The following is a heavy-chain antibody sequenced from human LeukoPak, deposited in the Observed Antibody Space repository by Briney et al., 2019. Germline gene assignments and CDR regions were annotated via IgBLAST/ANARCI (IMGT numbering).Heavy chain of an antibody. CDR2: ISGSGHNT. D-gene: IGHD1-26*01. CDR1: GFTFSNYA. J-gene: IGHJ4*02. Sequence: GGSLRLSCAASGFTFSNYAMSWVRQAPGKGLEWVSAISGSGHNTYYADSMKGRFTISRDNSQNTLYLQMNSPRAEDTAVYYCAKDQVGVHYNWGQGTLVAVSS. V-gene: IGHV3-23*01. CDR3: AKDQVGVHYN.